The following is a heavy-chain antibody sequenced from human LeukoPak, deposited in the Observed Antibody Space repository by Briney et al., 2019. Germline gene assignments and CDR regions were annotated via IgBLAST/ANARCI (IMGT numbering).Heavy chain of an antibody. D-gene: IGHD3-10*01. CDR2: INHSGST. V-gene: IGHV4-34*01. CDR3: ARGAGYGSGSSTTPFDY. J-gene: IGHJ4*02. Sequence: SETLSLTCAVYGGSFSGYYWSWIRQPSGKGLEWIGEINHSGSTNYNPSLKSRVTISVDTSKNQFSLKLSSVTAADTAVYYCARGAGYGSGSSTTPFDYWGQGTLVTVSS. CDR1: GGSFSGYY.